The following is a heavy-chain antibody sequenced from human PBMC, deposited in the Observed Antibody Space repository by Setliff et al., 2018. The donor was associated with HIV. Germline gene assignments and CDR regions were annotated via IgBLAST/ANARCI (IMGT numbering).Heavy chain of an antibody. D-gene: IGHD2-2*01. CDR2: ISSSSSYI. Sequence: GGSLRLSCAASGFTFSSYSMNWVRQAPGKGLEWVSSISSSSSYIYYADSVKGRFTISRDNAKNSLYLQMNSLRSEDTAVYYRAKEDQRVTSVDYWGQGTLVTVSS. CDR3: AKEDQRVTSVDY. CDR1: GFTFSSYS. J-gene: IGHJ4*02. V-gene: IGHV3-21*01.